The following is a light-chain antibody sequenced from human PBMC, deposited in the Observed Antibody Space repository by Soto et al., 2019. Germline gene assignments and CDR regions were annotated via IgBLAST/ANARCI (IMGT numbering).Light chain of an antibody. CDR3: QHYGTSGLT. J-gene: IGKJ4*01. CDR1: QSISGRY. V-gene: IGKV3-20*01. Sequence: IVLRQSPGTLSLSPGEGATLSCRASQSISGRYLAWYQHKSGQAPRLFIYGASKRAAGIPDRFSGTGSDTDFTLTISRLEPDDFAVYYCQHYGTSGLTFGGGTKVEIK. CDR2: GAS.